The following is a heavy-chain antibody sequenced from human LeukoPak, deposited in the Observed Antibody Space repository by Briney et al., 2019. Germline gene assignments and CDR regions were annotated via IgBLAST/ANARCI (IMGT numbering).Heavy chain of an antibody. CDR1: GFIVSNNY. CDR3: AQQVGYCSSGSCYFTY. CDR2: ISNTGGST. J-gene: IGHJ1*01. D-gene: IGHD2-15*01. Sequence: GGSLRLSCVASGFIVSNNYMSWVRQAPGKGLEWVSAISNTGGSTYYADSVKGRFTISRDKSKNTLSLQMNSLRAEDTAVYYCAQQVGYCSSGSCYFTYWGQGTLVTVSS. V-gene: IGHV3-23*01.